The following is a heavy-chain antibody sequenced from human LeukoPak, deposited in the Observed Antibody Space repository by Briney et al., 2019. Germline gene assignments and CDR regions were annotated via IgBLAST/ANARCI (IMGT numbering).Heavy chain of an antibody. CDR3: ARDYVFAFDY. V-gene: IGHV3-48*01. Sequence: GGSLRLSCAASGFSFSSYSMNWVRQAPGKGLEWISYISHSGSAEHYTDSVKGRFTTSRDNAKNALYLQMNSLRAEDTAVYFCARDYVFAFDYWSQGTLVTVSS. D-gene: IGHD3-10*02. J-gene: IGHJ4*02. CDR2: ISHSGSAE. CDR1: GFSFSSYS.